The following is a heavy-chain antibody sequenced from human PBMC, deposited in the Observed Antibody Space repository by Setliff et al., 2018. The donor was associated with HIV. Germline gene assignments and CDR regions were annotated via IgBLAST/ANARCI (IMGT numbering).Heavy chain of an antibody. CDR3: ARAREEWKPFAFDY. Sequence: PSETLSLTCTVSGGIISSDSFFWNWIRQPAGKGLEWIGHISATGSTNYNPSLKSRVTMSLDTSKNQFSLNLNSVTAADAAVYFCARAREEWKPFAFDYWGQGTLVTVSS. D-gene: IGHD1-1*01. CDR2: ISATGST. CDR1: GGIISSDSFF. V-gene: IGHV4-61*09. J-gene: IGHJ4*02.